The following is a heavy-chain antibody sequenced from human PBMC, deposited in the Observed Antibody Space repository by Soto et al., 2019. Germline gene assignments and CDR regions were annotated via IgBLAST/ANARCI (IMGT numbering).Heavy chain of an antibody. V-gene: IGHV4-59*08. D-gene: IGHD4-17*01. J-gene: IGHJ6*03. Sequence: SETLSLTCTVSGGSISSYYWSWIRQPPGKGLEWIGYIYYSGSTNYNPSLKSRVTISVDTSKNQFSLKLSSVTAADTAVYYCARHFPYGDYVGYMDVWGKGTTVTVS. CDR1: GGSISSYY. CDR3: ARHFPYGDYVGYMDV. CDR2: IYYSGST.